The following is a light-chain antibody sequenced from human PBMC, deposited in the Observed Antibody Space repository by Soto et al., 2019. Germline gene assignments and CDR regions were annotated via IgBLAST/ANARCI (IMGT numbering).Light chain of an antibody. Sequence: DIQMTQSPSSLSAFVGDIFTITCRASQGIHIYLAWYQQKPGQAPKLLIYKASTLKSGVPARLSGSGYGTDFTLTISSIENEDFAVYYCQQRSNSTITFGQGTRLEIK. J-gene: IGKJ5*01. V-gene: IGKV1-9*01. CDR3: QQRSNSTIT. CDR2: KAS. CDR1: QGIHIY.